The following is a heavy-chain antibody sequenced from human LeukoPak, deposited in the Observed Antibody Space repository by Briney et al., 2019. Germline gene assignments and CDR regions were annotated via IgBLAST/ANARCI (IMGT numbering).Heavy chain of an antibody. CDR3: AKVSSGWSRPKDPFDY. V-gene: IGHV3-7*03. D-gene: IGHD6-19*01. CDR2: IKPDGSEK. Sequence: GSLRLSCAASGFTFSNYWMSWVRQAPGKGLEWVANIKPDGSEKYYVDSVKGRFTISRDDAKNSLYLQMNSLRAEDTAIYYCAKVSSGWSRPKDPFDYWGQGTLVTVSS. CDR1: GFTFSNYW. J-gene: IGHJ4*02.